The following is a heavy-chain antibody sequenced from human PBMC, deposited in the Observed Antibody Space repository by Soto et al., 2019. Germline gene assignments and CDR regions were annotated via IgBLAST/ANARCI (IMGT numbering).Heavy chain of an antibody. CDR3: AGERYSYGYDY. D-gene: IGHD5-18*01. Sequence: SETLSLTCAVYGGSFSGYYWSWIRQPPGKGLEWIGEINHSGSTNYNPSLKSRVTISVDTSKNQFSLKLSSVTAADTAVYYCAGERYSYGYDYWGQGTLVTVSS. CDR2: INHSGST. J-gene: IGHJ4*02. V-gene: IGHV4-34*01. CDR1: GGSFSGYY.